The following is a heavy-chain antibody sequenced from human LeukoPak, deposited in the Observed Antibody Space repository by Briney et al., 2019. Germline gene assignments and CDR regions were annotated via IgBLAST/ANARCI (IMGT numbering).Heavy chain of an antibody. Sequence: SETLSLTCTVSGGSIRSYYRSWIRQPPGKGLEWIGYIYYSGSTNYNPSLKSRVTISVDTSKNQFSLKLSSVTAADTAVYYCAREGWRYCSGGSCYSQYFQHWGQGTLVTVSS. CDR2: IYYSGST. CDR3: AREGWRYCSGGSCYSQYFQH. J-gene: IGHJ1*01. CDR1: GGSIRSYY. V-gene: IGHV4-59*01. D-gene: IGHD2-15*01.